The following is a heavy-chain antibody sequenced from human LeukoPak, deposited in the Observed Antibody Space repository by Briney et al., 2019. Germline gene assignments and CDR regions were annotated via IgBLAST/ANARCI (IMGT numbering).Heavy chain of an antibody. V-gene: IGHV3-21*01. J-gene: IGHJ5*02. D-gene: IGHD2-15*01. CDR3: ARDELGYCSGGSCRTKLVGWFDP. CDR1: GFTFSSYS. Sequence: AGGSLRLSCAASGFTFSSYSMNWVRQAPGKGLEWVSSISSSSSYIYYADSVKGRFTISRDNAKNSLYLQMNSLRAEDTAVYYCARDELGYCSGGSCRTKLVGWFDPWGQGTLVTVSS. CDR2: ISSSSSYI.